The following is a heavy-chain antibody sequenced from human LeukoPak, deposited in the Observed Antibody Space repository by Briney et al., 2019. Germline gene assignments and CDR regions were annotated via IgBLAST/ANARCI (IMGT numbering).Heavy chain of an antibody. CDR2: TYYRSKWTN. D-gene: IGHD3-10*01. J-gene: IGHJ4*02. CDR3: AKDQMGITMVREARDYFDY. Sequence: SQTLSLTCAIYGDSVSNNTAAWNWLRQSPSRGLEWLGRTYYRSKWTNNYAISLKRRISVTPDTSKNQFSLQLNSVTPEDTAVYYCAKDQMGITMVREARDYFDYWGQGSLVTVSS. CDR1: GDSVSNNTAA. V-gene: IGHV6-1*01.